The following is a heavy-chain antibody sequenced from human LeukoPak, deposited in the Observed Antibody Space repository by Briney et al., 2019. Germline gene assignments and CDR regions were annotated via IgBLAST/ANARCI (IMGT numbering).Heavy chain of an antibody. Sequence: PSETLSLTCAVYGGSFSGYYWSWIRQPPGKGLEWIGEINHSGSTNYNPSLKSRVTISVDTSKNQFSLKLSSETAADTAVYYCARGYYYDSSAYYYYYYWGQGTLVTVSS. CDR3: ARGYYYDSSAYYYYYY. D-gene: IGHD3-22*01. CDR2: INHSGST. J-gene: IGHJ4*02. CDR1: GGSFSGYY. V-gene: IGHV4-34*01.